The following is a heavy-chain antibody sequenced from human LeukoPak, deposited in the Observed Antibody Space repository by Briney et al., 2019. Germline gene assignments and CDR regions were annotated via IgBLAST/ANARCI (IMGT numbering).Heavy chain of an antibody. Sequence: PGGSLRLSCAVSGFTFSRYAMSWVRQAPGKGLEWVSVISGSGGSTYYADSVKGRFTVSRDNSKNTLYLQMNSLSAEDTAVYYCEKDLGGSGDYRPYWGQGSVVTVSS. CDR2: ISGSGGST. V-gene: IGHV3-23*01. D-gene: IGHD2-21*02. CDR3: EKDLGGSGDYRPY. J-gene: IGHJ4*02. CDR1: GFTFSRYA.